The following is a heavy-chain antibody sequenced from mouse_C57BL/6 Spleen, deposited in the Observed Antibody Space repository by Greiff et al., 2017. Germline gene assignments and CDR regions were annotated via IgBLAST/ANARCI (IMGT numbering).Heavy chain of an antibody. CDR3: ARRTDGYYEDY. CDR1: GFTFSSYG. J-gene: IGHJ2*01. CDR2: ISSGGSYT. Sequence: KLMESGGDLVKPGGSLKLSCAASGFTFSSYGMSWVRQTPDKRLEWVATISSGGSYTYYPDSVKGRFTISRDNAKNTLYLQMSSLKSEDTAMYYCARRTDGYYEDYWGQGTTLTVSS. V-gene: IGHV5-6*02. D-gene: IGHD2-3*01.